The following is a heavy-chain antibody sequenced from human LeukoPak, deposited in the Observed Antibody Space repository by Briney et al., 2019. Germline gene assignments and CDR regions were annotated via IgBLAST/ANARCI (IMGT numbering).Heavy chain of an antibody. CDR3: ARETGGTVGSTDFDY. CDR1: GFTFSTCT. CDR2: IGNSGGGI. J-gene: IGHJ4*02. Sequence: GGSLRLSCAASGFTFSTCTMYWVRHPPGKGLEWVSIIGNSGGGIHYADSVKGRFTISRDNSKNTLYLQMNSLRAEDTALYYCARETGGTVGSTDFDYWGQGTLVTVSS. D-gene: IGHD4-17*01. V-gene: IGHV3-23*01.